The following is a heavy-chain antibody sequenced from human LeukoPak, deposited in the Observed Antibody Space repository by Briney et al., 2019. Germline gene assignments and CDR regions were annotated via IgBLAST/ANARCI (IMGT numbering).Heavy chain of an antibody. Sequence: PSETLSLTCAVYGGSFSGYYWSWIRQPPGKGLEWIGEISHSGSTNYNPSLKSRVTISVDTSKNQFSLKLSSVTAADTAVYYCAREQSVLMVYAAPFDPWGQGTLVTVSS. CDR2: ISHSGST. J-gene: IGHJ5*02. CDR3: AREQSVLMVYAAPFDP. V-gene: IGHV4-34*01. D-gene: IGHD2-8*01. CDR1: GGSFSGYY.